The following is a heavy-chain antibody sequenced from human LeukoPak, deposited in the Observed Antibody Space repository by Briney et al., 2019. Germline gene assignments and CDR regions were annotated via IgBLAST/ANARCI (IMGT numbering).Heavy chain of an antibody. CDR1: GVTVSASY. D-gene: IGHD3-22*01. J-gene: IGHJ3*02. CDR3: ARVGYYDSSGLRGAFDI. Sequence: GGSLRLSCAASGVTVSASYMSWVRQAPGKGLEWVSIMYSGGGTDYADSVKGRFTISRDNSKNTVHLQMNNLRAEDTAVYYCARVGYYDSSGLRGAFDIWGQGTMVTVSS. V-gene: IGHV3-66*01. CDR2: MYSGGGT.